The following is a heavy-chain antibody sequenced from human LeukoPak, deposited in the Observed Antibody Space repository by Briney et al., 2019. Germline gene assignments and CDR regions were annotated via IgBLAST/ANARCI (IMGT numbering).Heavy chain of an antibody. CDR3: ARAATIVATVPYYFDY. Sequence: ASVKVSCKASGGTFSSYAISWVRQAAGQGLEWMGGIHPIFGTANYAQKFQGRVTITADESTSTAYMELSSLRSEDMAVYYCARAATIVATVPYYFDYWGQGTLVTVSS. CDR2: IHPIFGTA. J-gene: IGHJ4*02. D-gene: IGHD5-12*01. CDR1: GGTFSSYA. V-gene: IGHV1-69*13.